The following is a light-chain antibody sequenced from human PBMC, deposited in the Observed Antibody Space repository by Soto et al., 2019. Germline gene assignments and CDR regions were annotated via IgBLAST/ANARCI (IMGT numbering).Light chain of an antibody. CDR2: YDD. CDR3: AEWDDSLNGPV. Sequence: QSVLTQPPSVSEAPRQRVTISCSGSSSNIGNNAVNWYQQLPGKAPKLLIYYDDLLPSGVSDRFSGSKSGTSASLAIRGLQSEDEADYYCAEWDDSLNGPVFGGGTKLTVL. J-gene: IGLJ2*01. V-gene: IGLV1-36*01. CDR1: SSNIGNNA.